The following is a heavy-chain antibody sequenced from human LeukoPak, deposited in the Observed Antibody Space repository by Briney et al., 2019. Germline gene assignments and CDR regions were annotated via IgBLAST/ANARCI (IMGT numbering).Heavy chain of an antibody. CDR1: GFTFRSYG. CDR3: ARVVSYGSGSYGYYFDY. V-gene: IGHV3-33*01. J-gene: IGHJ4*02. CDR2: IWYDGSNK. Sequence: GGSLRLSCAASGFTFRSYGMHWVRHAPGKGLEWVAVIWYDGSNKYCADSVKGRFTISRDNSKNTLYLQMNSLRAEDTAVYYCARVVSYGSGSYGYYFDYWGQGALVTVSS. D-gene: IGHD3-10*01.